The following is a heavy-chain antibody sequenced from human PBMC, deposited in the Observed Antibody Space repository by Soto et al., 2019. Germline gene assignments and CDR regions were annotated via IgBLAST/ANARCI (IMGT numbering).Heavy chain of an antibody. V-gene: IGHV3-33*01. Sequence: QVQLVESGGGVVQPGRSLRLSCAASGFIFSTYGLHWVRQAPGKGLEWVAVIWYDGSNKYYPDSVKGRFTISRDNSRDTLFLQMNSLRAEDTAVYYCARGVGPFDYWGQGTLVTVSS. CDR2: IWYDGSNK. CDR1: GFIFSTYG. CDR3: ARGVGPFDY. J-gene: IGHJ4*02.